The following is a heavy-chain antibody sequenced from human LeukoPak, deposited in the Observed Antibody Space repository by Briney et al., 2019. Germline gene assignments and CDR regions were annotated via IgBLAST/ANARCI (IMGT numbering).Heavy chain of an antibody. J-gene: IGHJ4*02. Sequence: PGGSLRLSWAASGLTFSTYWMRWVRQAPGKGLEWVANIKEDGSEKYYGDSVKGRFTISRDNAKNSLYLQMNSLRAEDPAVYYCARDSSGYQWGQGTLVTVSS. CDR3: ARDSSGYQ. CDR2: IKEDGSEK. V-gene: IGHV3-7*01. CDR1: GLTFSTYW. D-gene: IGHD3-22*01.